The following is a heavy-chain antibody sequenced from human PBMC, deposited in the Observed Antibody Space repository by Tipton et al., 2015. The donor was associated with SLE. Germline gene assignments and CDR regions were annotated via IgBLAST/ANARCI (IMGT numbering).Heavy chain of an antibody. V-gene: IGHV4-39*07. D-gene: IGHD5-18*01. CDR2: IYYSGST. J-gene: IGHJ4*02. Sequence: TLSLTCTVSGGSISSSSYYWGWIRQPPGKGLEWIGSIYYSGSTYYNPSLKSRVTISVDTSKNQFSLKPISVTAADTAVYYCSCGYSYGFDYWGQGTLVTVSS. CDR1: GGSISSSSYY. CDR3: SCGYSYGFDY.